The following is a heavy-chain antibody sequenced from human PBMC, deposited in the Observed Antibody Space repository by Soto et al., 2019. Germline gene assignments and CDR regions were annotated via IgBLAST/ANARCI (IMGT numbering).Heavy chain of an antibody. D-gene: IGHD1-1*01. Sequence: EVQLVESGGDLVQPGGSLRLSCAASGFTFSSYWMTWVRQAPGKGLEWVANIKQDGSEKYYVDSVKGRFTISRDNAKNSLYLQMNSLKAEDTAVYYCANSPGPNDLDYWGQGTLVTVSS. V-gene: IGHV3-7*03. J-gene: IGHJ4*02. CDR2: IKQDGSEK. CDR3: ANSPGPNDLDY. CDR1: GFTFSSYW.